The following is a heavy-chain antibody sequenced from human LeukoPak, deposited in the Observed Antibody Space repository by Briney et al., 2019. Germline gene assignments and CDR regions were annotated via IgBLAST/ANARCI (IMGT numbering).Heavy chain of an antibody. CDR1: GYTCSDYD. CDR2: MNPKSGST. V-gene: IGHV1-8*03. J-gene: IGHJ4*02. Sequence: ASVKVSCKASGYTCSDYDINWGRQATGQGPEWMTWMNPKSGSTGYAQKFQGRVAITMDTSITTAYMELSSLTSEDTAVYYCARGLTIFGVVIDYWGQGTPVTVSS. CDR3: ARGLTIFGVVIDY. D-gene: IGHD3-3*01.